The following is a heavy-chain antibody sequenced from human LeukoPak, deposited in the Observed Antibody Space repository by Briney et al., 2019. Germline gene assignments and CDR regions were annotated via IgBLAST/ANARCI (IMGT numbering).Heavy chain of an antibody. Sequence: GGSLRLSCAASGFTFSSYWMSWVRQAPGKGLEWVANIKQDGSEKYCVDSVKGRFTISRDNAKNSLYLQMNSLRAEDTVVYYCRVVVVPAASDYYYGMDVWGKGTTVTVSS. CDR2: IKQDGSEK. V-gene: IGHV3-7*03. D-gene: IGHD2-2*01. J-gene: IGHJ6*04. CDR1: GFTFSSYW. CDR3: RVVVVPAASDYYYGMDV.